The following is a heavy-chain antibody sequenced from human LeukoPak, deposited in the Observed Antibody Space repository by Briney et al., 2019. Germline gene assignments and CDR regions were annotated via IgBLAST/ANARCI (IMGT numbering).Heavy chain of an antibody. J-gene: IGHJ4*02. V-gene: IGHV1-18*01. CDR3: ARDSGTYPGNDY. CDR2: INAYNGQT. CDR1: GYILTAYG. D-gene: IGHD1-26*01. Sequence: GASVKVSCKPSGYILTAYGLTWVRQAPGQGLEWMGWINAYNGQTNSAQKFQDRFTVTTDTSVATAHMELRSLTFEDTAVYFCARDSGTYPGNDYWGQGTLVTVSS.